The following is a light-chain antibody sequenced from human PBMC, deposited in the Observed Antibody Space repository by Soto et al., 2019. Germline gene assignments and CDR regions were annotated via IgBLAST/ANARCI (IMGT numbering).Light chain of an antibody. Sequence: QSVLTQPPSASASLGASVTLTCTLSSGYSNYKVDWYQQRPGKGPRFVMRVGTGGIVGSKGDGIPDRFSVLGSGLNRYLTIKNIHEEDESDYHCGADHGSGSNFVLFGGGTKVTVL. CDR1: SGYSNYK. CDR2: VGTGGIVG. J-gene: IGLJ2*01. V-gene: IGLV9-49*01. CDR3: GADHGSGSNFVL.